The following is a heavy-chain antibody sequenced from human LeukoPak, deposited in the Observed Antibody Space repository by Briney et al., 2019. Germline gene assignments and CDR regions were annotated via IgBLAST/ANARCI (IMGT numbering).Heavy chain of an antibody. D-gene: IGHD3-10*01. J-gene: IGHJ4*02. CDR1: GYTFTGYY. CDR2: INPNSGGT. V-gene: IGHV1-2*02. CDR3: ARPITRITMVRGVIFGY. Sequence: ASVKVSCKASGYTFTGYYMHWVRQAPGQGLEWMGWINPNSGGTNYAQKFQGRVTMTRDTSISTAYMELSRLRSDDTAVYYCARPITRITMVRGVIFGYWGQGTLVTVSS.